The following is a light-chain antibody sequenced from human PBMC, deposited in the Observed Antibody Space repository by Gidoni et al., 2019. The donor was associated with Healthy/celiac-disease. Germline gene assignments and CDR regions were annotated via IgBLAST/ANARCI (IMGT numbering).Light chain of an antibody. J-gene: IGKJ1*01. CDR2: WAS. CDR3: QQYYSTLWT. V-gene: IGKV4-1*01. Sequence: INCKSSQSVLYSSNNKNYLAWYQQKPGQPPKLLIYWASTRESGVPDRFSGSGSGTDFNLTISSLQAEDVAVYYCQQYYSTLWTFGQGTKVEIK. CDR1: QSVLYSSNNKNY.